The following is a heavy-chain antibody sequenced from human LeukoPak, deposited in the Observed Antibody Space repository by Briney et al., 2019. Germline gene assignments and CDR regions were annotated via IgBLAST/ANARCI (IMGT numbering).Heavy chain of an antibody. CDR3: ARGDTAMASFYYYYMDV. J-gene: IGHJ6*03. V-gene: IGHV1-69*05. CDR1: GGTFIIYA. Sequence: SVKVSCKASGGTFIIYAISWVRQAPGQGLEWMGGIIPIFGTANYAQKFQGRVTITTDESTSTAYKELSSLRSEDTAVYYCARGDTAMASFYYYYMDVWGTGTTVTVSS. CDR2: IIPIFGTA. D-gene: IGHD5-18*01.